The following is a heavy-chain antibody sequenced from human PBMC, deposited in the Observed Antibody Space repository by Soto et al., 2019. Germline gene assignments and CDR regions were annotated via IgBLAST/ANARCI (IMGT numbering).Heavy chain of an antibody. Sequence: GGSLRLSCAASAFTFSSYVMSWVCQAPGKGLEWVSAISGSGYSTYYADSVKGRFTISRDNSKNTLYLQMNSLRTEDTAVYYCAKDGFNGSGSYYNVFNWFDPWGQGTLVTVSS. CDR1: AFTFSSYV. CDR2: ISGSGYST. J-gene: IGHJ5*02. V-gene: IGHV3-23*01. D-gene: IGHD3-10*01. CDR3: AKDGFNGSGSYYNVFNWFDP.